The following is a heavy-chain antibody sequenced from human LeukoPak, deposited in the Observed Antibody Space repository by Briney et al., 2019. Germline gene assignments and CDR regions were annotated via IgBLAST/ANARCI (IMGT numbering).Heavy chain of an antibody. D-gene: IGHD3-10*01. CDR1: GFTFSSYA. CDR2: ISGSGGST. Sequence: PGGSLRLSCAASGFTFSSYAMGWVRQAPGKGLEWVSAISGSGGSTYYADSVKGRFTISRDNSKNTLYLQMNSLRAEDTAVYYCAKGARYYGSGPGLQNLYYFDYWGQGTLVTVSS. CDR3: AKGARYYGSGPGLQNLYYFDY. J-gene: IGHJ4*02. V-gene: IGHV3-23*01.